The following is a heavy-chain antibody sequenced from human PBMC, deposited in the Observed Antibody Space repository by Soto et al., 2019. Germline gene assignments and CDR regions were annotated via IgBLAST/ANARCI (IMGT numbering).Heavy chain of an antibody. CDR1: DGSFGGYY. CDR3: ARAPQLVAPAATGFDS. V-gene: IGHV4-34*01. CDR2: INHSGST. Sequence: PYVIQSRACTVYDGSFGGYYWSRIRQPPGKGLEWIGEINHSGSTNYHPSLKRRVTISVDTSTNQSSLKLSSVTAADTAVYYCARAPQLVAPAATGFDSWGQGTLVIGSS. D-gene: IGHD2-2*01. J-gene: IGHJ4*02.